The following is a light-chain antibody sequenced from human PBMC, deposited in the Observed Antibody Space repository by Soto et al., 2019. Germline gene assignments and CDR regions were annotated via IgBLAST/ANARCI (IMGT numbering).Light chain of an antibody. CDR2: TAS. Sequence: DIQMTQSPSSVSASVGDRVTSTCRASQGISSLLAWYQQQPGKAPNLLIHTASSLQSGVPSRFSGSGSGTDFTLTISSLQPEDFATYYCQQANSFPLTFGGGTKVEIK. CDR1: QGISSL. V-gene: IGKV1-12*01. CDR3: QQANSFPLT. J-gene: IGKJ4*01.